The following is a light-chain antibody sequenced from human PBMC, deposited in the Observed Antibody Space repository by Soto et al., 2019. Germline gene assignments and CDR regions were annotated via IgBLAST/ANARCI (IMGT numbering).Light chain of an antibody. Sequence: DIQMTQSPSSLSASVGDRVTITCRASQGISSYLAWYRQKPGKVPKLLIFAASTLQSGVPSRFSGSGSGTDFTLTISSLQPEDVATYYCQRYNSAPQTFGQGTKVGIK. CDR2: AAS. CDR1: QGISSY. V-gene: IGKV1-27*01. J-gene: IGKJ1*01. CDR3: QRYNSAPQT.